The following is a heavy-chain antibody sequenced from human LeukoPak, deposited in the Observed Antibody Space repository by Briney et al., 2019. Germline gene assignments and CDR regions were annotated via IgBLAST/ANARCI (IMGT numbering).Heavy chain of an antibody. V-gene: IGHV4-59*01. Sequence: SETLSLTCTVSGGSISSYYWSWIRQPPGKGLEWIGYIYYSGSTNYNPSLKSRVTISVDTSKDQFSLKLSSVTAAGTAVYYCARGGYCSGGSCYKYYYGMDVWGQGTTVTVSS. D-gene: IGHD2-15*01. CDR3: ARGGYCSGGSCYKYYYGMDV. CDR2: IYYSGST. J-gene: IGHJ6*02. CDR1: GGSISSYY.